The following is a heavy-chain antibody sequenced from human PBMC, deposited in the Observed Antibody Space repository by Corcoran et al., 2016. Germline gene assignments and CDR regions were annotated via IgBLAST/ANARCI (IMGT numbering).Heavy chain of an antibody. D-gene: IGHD3-10*01. CDR2: INAGNGNT. CDR3: AGDPWEGGSGTPNAGMDV. V-gene: IGHV1-3*01. J-gene: IGHJ6*02. CDR1: GYTFTSYA. Sequence: QVQLVQSGAEVKKPGASVKVSCKASGYTFTSYAMHWVRQAPGQRLEWMGWINAGNGNTKYSQKFQGRVTITRDTSASTAYMELSSLRSEDTAVYYCAGDPWEGGSGTPNAGMDVWGQGTTVTVSS.